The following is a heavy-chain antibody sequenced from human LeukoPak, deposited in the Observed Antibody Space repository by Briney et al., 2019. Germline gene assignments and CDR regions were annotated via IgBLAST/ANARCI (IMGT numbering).Heavy chain of an antibody. CDR1: GFTFSSYG. V-gene: IGHV3-33*06. CDR2: IWYDGSNK. Sequence: PGGSLRLSCAASGFTFSSYGMHWVHQAPGKGPEWVAVIWYDGSNKYYADSVKGRFTISRDNSKNTLYLQMNSLRAEDPAVYYCAKCGRSGSYSTYYFDYWGQGTLVTVSS. CDR3: AKCGRSGSYSTYYFDY. D-gene: IGHD1-26*01. J-gene: IGHJ4*02.